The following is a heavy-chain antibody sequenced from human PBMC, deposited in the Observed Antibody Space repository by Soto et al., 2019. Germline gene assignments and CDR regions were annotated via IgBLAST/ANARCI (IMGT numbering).Heavy chain of an antibody. CDR2: IYTSGST. V-gene: IGHV4-4*07. D-gene: IGHD5-12*01. Sequence: PSETLSLTCTVSGGSISSYYWSWIRQPAGKGLEWIGRIYTSGSTNYNPSLKSRVTMSVDTSKNQFSLTLSSVTAADTAVYYCARDRDGYNLGAFDTWGQGTMVTVSS. CDR3: ARDRDGYNLGAFDT. CDR1: GGSISSYY. J-gene: IGHJ3*02.